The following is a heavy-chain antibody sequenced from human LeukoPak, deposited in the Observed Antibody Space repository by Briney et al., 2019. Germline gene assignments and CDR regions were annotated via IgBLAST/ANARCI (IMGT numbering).Heavy chain of an antibody. Sequence: SETLSLTCTVSGGSISSYYWSWIRQPPGKGLEWIGYIYYSGSTNYNPSLKSRVTISVDTSKNQFSLKLSSVTAADTAVYYCASLAPFDYWGQGTLVTVSS. CDR3: ASLAPFDY. CDR1: GGSISSYY. CDR2: IYYSGST. V-gene: IGHV4-59*01. J-gene: IGHJ4*02.